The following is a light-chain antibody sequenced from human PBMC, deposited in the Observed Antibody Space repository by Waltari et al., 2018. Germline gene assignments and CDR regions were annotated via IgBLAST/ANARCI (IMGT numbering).Light chain of an antibody. CDR3: VTWDNGLNGPA. J-gene: IGLJ2*01. CDR1: SGTIGRHT. CDR2: SDN. Sequence: QSALSQPPSASGPPGQRVTISCSGGSGTIGRHTLSWYHQLPGAAPKHLIYSDNQRPSGVPDRFSGSKSGTSASLAISGLQSEDEGDYHCVTWDNGLNGPAFGGGTKLTVL. V-gene: IGLV1-44*01.